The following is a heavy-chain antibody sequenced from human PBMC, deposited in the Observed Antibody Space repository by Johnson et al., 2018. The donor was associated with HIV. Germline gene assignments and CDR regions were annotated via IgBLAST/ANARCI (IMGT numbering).Heavy chain of an antibody. J-gene: IGHJ3*02. V-gene: IGHV3-9*01. CDR2: ISWNSGSM. Sequence: VQLVESGGGLVQPGRSLRLSCAASAFPFDDYAMHWVRQAPGKGLEWVSGISWNSGSMGYADSVKGRFTISRDNAKNSLYLQMNSLRAEDTALYYCAKDLEGFMVQGQPMGLHAFDIWGQGTMVTVSS. D-gene: IGHD3-10*01. CDR1: AFPFDDYA. CDR3: AKDLEGFMVQGQPMGLHAFDI.